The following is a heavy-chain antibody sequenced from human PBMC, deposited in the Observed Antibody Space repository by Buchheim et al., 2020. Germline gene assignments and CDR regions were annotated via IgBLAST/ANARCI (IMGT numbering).Heavy chain of an antibody. V-gene: IGHV5-51*01. CDR3: ARIVWFGNKPGGYFDY. D-gene: IGHD3-10*01. CDR1: GYSFTTYW. Sequence: EVQLVQSGAEVKKPGESLKISCQGSGYSFTTYWIGWVRQMPGIGLECMGIIYPGDSDTRYSPSFQGQVTISADKSINTAYLQWSSLEASDTALYYCARIVWFGNKPGGYFDYWGQGTL. CDR2: IYPGDSDT. J-gene: IGHJ4*02.